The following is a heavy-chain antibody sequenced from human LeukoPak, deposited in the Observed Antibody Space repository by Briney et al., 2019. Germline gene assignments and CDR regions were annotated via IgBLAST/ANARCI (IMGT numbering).Heavy chain of an antibody. Sequence: ASVKISCKASGYTFTSSAMHWVRQAPGQRLEWMGWINAGNDNTKYSQEFQGRVTITRDTSASTAYMKLSSLRSEDMAVYYCAKGSDYYGSGSPIDYWGQGTLVTVSS. V-gene: IGHV1-3*03. CDR1: GYTFTSSA. D-gene: IGHD3-10*01. CDR2: INAGNDNT. J-gene: IGHJ4*02. CDR3: AKGSDYYGSGSPIDY.